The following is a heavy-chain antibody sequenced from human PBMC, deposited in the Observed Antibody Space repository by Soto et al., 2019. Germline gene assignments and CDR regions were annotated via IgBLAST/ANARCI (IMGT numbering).Heavy chain of an antibody. CDR2: ISAYNGNT. V-gene: IGHV1-18*01. Sequence: GASVKVSCKASGYTFTSYGISWVRQAPGQGLEWMGWISAYNGNTNYAQKLQGRVTMTTDTSTSTAYMELRSLRSDDTAVYYCARDGMRSEHSMVRGVMVDYWCQGTLVTVSS. CDR1: GYTFTSYG. J-gene: IGHJ4*02. CDR3: ARDGMRSEHSMVRGVMVDY. D-gene: IGHD3-10*01.